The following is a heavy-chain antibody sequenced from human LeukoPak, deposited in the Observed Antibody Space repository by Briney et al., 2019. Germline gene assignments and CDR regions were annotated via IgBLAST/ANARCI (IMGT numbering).Heavy chain of an antibody. Sequence: ASVKVSCKASGYTFTSYDIHWVRPATGQGLEWMGWMNPNSGNTGYAQKFQGRVTMTRNTSISTAYMELSSLRSEDTAVYYCARGQDYYDSSGYYFGYYYYGMDVWGQGTTVTVSS. J-gene: IGHJ6*02. D-gene: IGHD3-22*01. CDR1: GYTFTSYD. V-gene: IGHV1-8*01. CDR2: MNPNSGNT. CDR3: ARGQDYYDSSGYYFGYYYYGMDV.